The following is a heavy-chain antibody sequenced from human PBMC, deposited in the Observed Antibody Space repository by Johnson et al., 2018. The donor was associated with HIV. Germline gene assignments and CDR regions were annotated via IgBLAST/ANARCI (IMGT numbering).Heavy chain of an antibody. J-gene: IGHJ3*02. Sequence: VQLVESGGGVVQPGRSLTLTCEASGFAFSNSALHWVRQATGKGLEWVSAIGTAGDTYYPGSVKGRFTISRENAKNSLYLQMNSLRAEDTAVYYCARDPFTPAGSDAFDIWGQGTMVTVSS. CDR3: ARDPFTPAGSDAFDI. V-gene: IGHV3-13*01. D-gene: IGHD2-15*01. CDR2: IGTAGDT. CDR1: GFAFSNSA.